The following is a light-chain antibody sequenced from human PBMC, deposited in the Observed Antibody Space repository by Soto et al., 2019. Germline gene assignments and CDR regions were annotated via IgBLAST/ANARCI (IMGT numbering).Light chain of an antibody. Sequence: DIQMTQSPSALSASVGDRVTMTCRASQSISSWLAWYQQKPGKAPKLLIYKASILENGVPSRFSGSGSGTDFTLSISSLQPEDFATYYCQQYDRYPLTLGQGTKVEIK. V-gene: IGKV1-5*03. CDR2: KAS. CDR1: QSISSW. CDR3: QQYDRYPLT. J-gene: IGKJ1*01.